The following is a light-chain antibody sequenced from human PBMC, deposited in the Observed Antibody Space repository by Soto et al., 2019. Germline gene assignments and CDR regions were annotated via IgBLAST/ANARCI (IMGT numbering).Light chain of an antibody. V-gene: IGKV1-39*01. CDR2: SVS. J-gene: IGKJ2*01. CDR1: QSISTY. CDR3: QQSSSGPFT. Sequence: DIQMTQSPDSLSASVGDRVTITCRASQSISTYLHWYQQKPGKAPKLLVHSVSNLQSGVPSRFTGSGSGTDFTLTIGSLQPEDFATYFCQQSSSGPFTFGQGTKLEI.